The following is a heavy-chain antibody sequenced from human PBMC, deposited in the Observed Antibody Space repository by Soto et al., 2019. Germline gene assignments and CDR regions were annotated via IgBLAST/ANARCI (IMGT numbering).Heavy chain of an antibody. CDR2: VRSKGNNYAT. CDR1: GFTFSVSA. Sequence: EVQLVESGGGLVQPGGSLKLSCAASGFTFSVSAMHWVRQASGKGLEWVGRVRSKGNNYATTYAASVKGRFTISRDDSRNTAYLQMNSLKTEATAVYFCARFSASENWYFDLWGRGTLVTVSS. J-gene: IGHJ2*01. V-gene: IGHV3-73*02. D-gene: IGHD5-12*01. CDR3: ARFSASENWYFDL.